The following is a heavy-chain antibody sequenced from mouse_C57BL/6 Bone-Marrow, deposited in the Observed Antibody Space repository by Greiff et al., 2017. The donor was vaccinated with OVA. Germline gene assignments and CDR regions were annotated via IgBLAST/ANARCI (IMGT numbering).Heavy chain of an antibody. V-gene: IGHV1-26*01. CDR2: INPNNGGT. CDR1: GYTFTDYY. CDR3: ARKAYYSNLWYVDV. J-gene: IGHJ1*03. D-gene: IGHD2-5*01. Sequence: VQLQQSGPELVKPGASVKISCKASGYTFTDYYMNWVKQSHGKSLEWIGDINPNNGGTSYNQKFKGKATLTVDKSSSTAYMELRSLTSEDSAVYYCARKAYYSNLWYVDVWGTGTTVTVSS.